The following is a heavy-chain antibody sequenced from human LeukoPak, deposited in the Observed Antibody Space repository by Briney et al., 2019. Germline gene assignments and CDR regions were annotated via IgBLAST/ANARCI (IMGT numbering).Heavy chain of an antibody. V-gene: IGHV3-23*01. CDR3: AKDVSYASGAYQGYFDY. J-gene: IGHJ4*02. CDR1: GFTFSKYA. CDR2: ISASGGIT. D-gene: IGHD3-10*01. Sequence: GGSLRLSCAVSGFTFSKYAMSWVRQAPGKGLKWVSGISASGGITSYVDSVKGRFTISRDNSKNTLDLQMNSLRVEDTAVYYCAKDVSYASGAYQGYFDYWGQGTLVTVSS.